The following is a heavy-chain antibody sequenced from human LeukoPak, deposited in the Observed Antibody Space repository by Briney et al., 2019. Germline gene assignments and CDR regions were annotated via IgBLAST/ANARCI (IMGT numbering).Heavy chain of an antibody. CDR3: ARGLGSYAYSDAFDV. CDR2: ISSSSSYI. CDR1: GFTFNTYN. Sequence: GGTLRLSCAASGFTFNTYNINWVRQAPGKGLEWVSSISSSSSYIYYSDSVKGRFTISRDDAKNSLYLQMNSLRAEDTAVYYCARGLGSYAYSDAFDVWGQGTMVTVSS. J-gene: IGHJ3*01. V-gene: IGHV3-21*01. D-gene: IGHD5-18*01.